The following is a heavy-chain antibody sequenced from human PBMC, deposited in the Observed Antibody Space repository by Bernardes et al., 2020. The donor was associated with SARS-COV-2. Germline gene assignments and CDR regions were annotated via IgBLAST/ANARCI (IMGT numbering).Heavy chain of an antibody. V-gene: IGHV3-74*01. CDR2: ISTDGGTT. CDR3: ARGASSGYRVDY. J-gene: IGHJ4*02. D-gene: IGHD3-22*01. CDR1: GFTFSSSW. Sequence: GGSLRLSCAASGFTFSSSWMHWVRQTPGKGLEWLSRISTDGGTTNYADSVKGRFTISRDNAKNTLWLQMNSLGADDTAVYYCARGASSGYRVDYWGPGTLVT.